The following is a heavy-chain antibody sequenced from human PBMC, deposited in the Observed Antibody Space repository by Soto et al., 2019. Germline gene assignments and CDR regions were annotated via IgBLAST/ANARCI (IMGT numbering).Heavy chain of an antibody. J-gene: IGHJ4*02. Sequence: PSETLSLTCSVSGGSISTVGQYWTWIRQRQGQGLEWIGSIYHTGSNYYSKSLRSRLTMSVDTSKSQFSLRLSSVTAADTAVYYCARATGTLRSRNCDYWGQGSLVTVSS. D-gene: IGHD1-1*01. V-gene: IGHV4-31*03. CDR2: IYHTGSN. CDR1: GGSISTVGQY. CDR3: ARATGTLRSRNCDY.